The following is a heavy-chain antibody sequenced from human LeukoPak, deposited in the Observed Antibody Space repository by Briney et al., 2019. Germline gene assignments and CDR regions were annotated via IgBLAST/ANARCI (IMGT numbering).Heavy chain of an antibody. V-gene: IGHV3-21*01. CDR1: GFTFSSYS. Sequence: GGSLRLSCAASGFTFSSYSMNWVRQAPGKGLEWVSSISSSSSYIYYADSVKGRFTISRDNAKNSLYLQTNSLRAEDTAVYYCARGQYQLPNVYYFDYWGQGTLVTVSS. CDR2: ISSSSSYI. CDR3: ARGQYQLPNVYYFDY. D-gene: IGHD2-2*01. J-gene: IGHJ4*02.